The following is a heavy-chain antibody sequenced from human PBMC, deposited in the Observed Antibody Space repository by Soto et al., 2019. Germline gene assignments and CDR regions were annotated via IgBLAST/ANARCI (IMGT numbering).Heavy chain of an antibody. J-gene: IGHJ4*02. CDR2: IYYSGST. CDR1: GGAISSYY. V-gene: IGHV4-59*08. Sequence: QVQLQESGPGLVKPSETLSLTCTVSGGAISSYYWSWIRQPPGKGLEWIGYIYYSGSTNYNPSLKSRVTISVDTSKTQFSLTLSSVTAADTAVYYCARRYGDCFDYWGQGTLVTVSS. D-gene: IGHD4-17*01. CDR3: ARRYGDCFDY.